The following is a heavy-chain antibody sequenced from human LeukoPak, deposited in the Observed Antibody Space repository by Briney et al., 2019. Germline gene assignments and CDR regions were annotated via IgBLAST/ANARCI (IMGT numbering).Heavy chain of an antibody. J-gene: IGHJ4*02. Sequence: GGSLRLSCAASGLTFSDASMSWVRQAPGKGLEWVGRIKRKIDGGTTDSAAPVNGRFIISRDDSQNTLYLQMNSLKTEDTGVYYCATSGTGVRGSRYMYWGQGTLVTVSS. CDR3: ATSGTGVRGSRYMY. CDR2: IKRKIDGGTT. V-gene: IGHV3-15*01. D-gene: IGHD3-10*01. CDR1: GLTFSDAS.